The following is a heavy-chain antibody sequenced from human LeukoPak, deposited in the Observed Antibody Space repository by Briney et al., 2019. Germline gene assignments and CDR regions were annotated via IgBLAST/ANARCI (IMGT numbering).Heavy chain of an antibody. V-gene: IGHV3-30-3*01. Sequence: GRSLRLSCAASGFTFGSYAMHWVRQAPGKGLEWVAVISYDGSNKYYADSVKGRFTISRDNSKNTLYLQMNSLRAEDTAVYYCARDRVVVPAAILGENWFDPWGQGTLVTVSS. J-gene: IGHJ5*02. CDR1: GFTFGSYA. D-gene: IGHD2-2*02. CDR2: ISYDGSNK. CDR3: ARDRVVVPAAILGENWFDP.